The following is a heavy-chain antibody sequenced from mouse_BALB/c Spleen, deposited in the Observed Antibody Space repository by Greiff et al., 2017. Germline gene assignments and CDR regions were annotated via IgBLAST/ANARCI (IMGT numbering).Heavy chain of an antibody. CDR2: ISSGGGNT. CDR1: GFTFSSYT. J-gene: IGHJ4*01. D-gene: IGHD1-2*01. CDR3: ARLPLTPATRMDY. V-gene: IGHV5-9*03. Sequence: EVQRVESGGGLVKPGGSLKLSCAASGFTFSSYTMSWVRQTPEKRLEWVATISSGGGNTYYPDSVKGRFTISRDNAKNNLYLQMSSLRSEDTALYYCARLPLTPATRMDYWGQGTSVTVSS.